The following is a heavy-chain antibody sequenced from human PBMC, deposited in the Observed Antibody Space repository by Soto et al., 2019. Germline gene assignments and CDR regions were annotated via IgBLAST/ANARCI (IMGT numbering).Heavy chain of an antibody. CDR1: GYRFSSYA. Sequence: GASVKVSCKASGYRFSSYAIQWVRQAPGQRLEWMGWINVGNGNTKYSQKFQDRVTIIRDTSANTAYMEVSSLRSEDTAVYYCARSEDSYNDVLTGMDLYYYYLGMDVWGQGTTVTVSS. D-gene: IGHD3-9*01. CDR3: ARSEDSYNDVLTGMDLYYYYLGMDV. J-gene: IGHJ6*02. CDR2: INVGNGNT. V-gene: IGHV1-3*01.